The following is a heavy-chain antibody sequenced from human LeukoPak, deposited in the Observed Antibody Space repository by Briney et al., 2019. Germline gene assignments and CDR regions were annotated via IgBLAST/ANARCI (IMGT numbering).Heavy chain of an antibody. J-gene: IGHJ4*02. D-gene: IGHD4-17*01. CDR1: GGFISDNSYY. V-gene: IGHV4-39*07. CDR3: ARAVANEYGSQLHFDY. Sequence: PSETLSLTCTVSGGFISDNSYYWGWIRQPPGKGLEWIGSLDYTGWSYNNPSLKSRVTISLDKSKNQLSLKLSSVTAADTAFYYCARAVANEYGSQLHFDYWGQGTLVTVSS. CDR2: LDYTGWS.